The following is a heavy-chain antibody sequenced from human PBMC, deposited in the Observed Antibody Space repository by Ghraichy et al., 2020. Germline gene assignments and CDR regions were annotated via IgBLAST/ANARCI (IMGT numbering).Heavy chain of an antibody. D-gene: IGHD6-25*01. V-gene: IGHV3-30*02. CDR2: ILYDGSSK. Sequence: GGSLRLSCAASGFTFSSYGMHWVRQAPGKGLEWVAFILYDGSSKYYADSMKGRFTISRDNSKNTLYLQMNSLRLEDTAVYYCAKDFLAGASFDYWGQGTLVTVSS. J-gene: IGHJ4*02. CDR1: GFTFSSYG. CDR3: AKDFLAGASFDY.